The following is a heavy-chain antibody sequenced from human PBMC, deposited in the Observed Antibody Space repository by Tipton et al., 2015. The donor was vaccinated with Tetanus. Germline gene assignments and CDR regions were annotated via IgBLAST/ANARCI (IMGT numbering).Heavy chain of an antibody. CDR3: ASRGYCTNTSCGLPDAFDM. V-gene: IGHV4-59*01. CDR2: NYYSGSA. Sequence: TLSLTCTVSGGSLSGYYWNWIRQSPGKGLEWIGYNYYSGSAIYNPSLKSRVTISLDTSKNQISLRLNSVTAADTAVYYCASRGYCTNTSCGLPDAFDMWGQGTVFTVSS. CDR1: GGSLSGYY. D-gene: IGHD2-2*01. J-gene: IGHJ3*02.